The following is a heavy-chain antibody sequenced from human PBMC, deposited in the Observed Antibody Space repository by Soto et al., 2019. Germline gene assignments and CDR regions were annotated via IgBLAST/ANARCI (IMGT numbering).Heavy chain of an antibody. Sequence: LSLTCTVSGGSMRNYFWTWIRRPPGKGLEWIGYIHYSGTTSFFPSYNPSLRSRVTISEDTSKNQFSLKLLSVTTADTAVYFCAAGEASSRNLAPYYLDFWGQGTLVTVSS. D-gene: IGHD6-13*01. CDR2: IHYSGTT. J-gene: IGHJ4*02. CDR1: GGSMRNYF. CDR3: AAGEASSRNLAPYYLDF. V-gene: IGHV4-59*01.